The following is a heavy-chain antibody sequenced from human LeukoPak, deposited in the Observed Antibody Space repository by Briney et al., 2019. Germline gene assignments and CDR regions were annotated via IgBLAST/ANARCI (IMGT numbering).Heavy chain of an antibody. J-gene: IGHJ6*02. CDR1: GFTVSRNY. V-gene: IGHV3-66*01. CDR2: IYSGGNT. D-gene: IGHD2-15*01. Sequence: GGSLRLSCAASGFTVSRNYMTWVRQAPGKGLEWVSVIYSGGNTYYADSVKGRFTISRDNSKNTLYLQMNSLRAEDTAVYCCARTPMFYFYGMDVWGQGTTVTVSS. CDR3: ARTPMFYFYGMDV.